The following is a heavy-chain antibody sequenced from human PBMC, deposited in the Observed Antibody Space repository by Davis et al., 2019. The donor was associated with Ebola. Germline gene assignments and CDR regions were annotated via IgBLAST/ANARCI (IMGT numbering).Heavy chain of an antibody. CDR1: GFTFSSYA. CDR3: ARGGYCSGGSCYYFDY. D-gene: IGHD2-15*01. V-gene: IGHV1-2*06. J-gene: IGHJ4*02. CDR2: INPNSGGT. Sequence: GESLKISCAASGFTFSSYAMHWVRQAPGQGLEWMGRINPNSGGTNYAQKFQGRVTMTRDTSISTAYMELSRLRSDDTAVYYCARGGYCSGGSCYYFDYWGQGTLVTVSS.